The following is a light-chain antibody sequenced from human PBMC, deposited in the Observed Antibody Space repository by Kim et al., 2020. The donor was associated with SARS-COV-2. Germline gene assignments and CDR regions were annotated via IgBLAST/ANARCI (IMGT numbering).Light chain of an antibody. CDR2: GKN. J-gene: IGLJ2*01. Sequence: VALGQTVRITCQGDSLRSYYATWYQKKPGQAPILVIYGKNNRPSGIPDRFSGSSSGSTASLTITGTQAGDEADYYCNSRDSNDNVVFGGGTQLTVL. CDR1: SLRSYY. V-gene: IGLV3-19*01. CDR3: NSRDSNDNVV.